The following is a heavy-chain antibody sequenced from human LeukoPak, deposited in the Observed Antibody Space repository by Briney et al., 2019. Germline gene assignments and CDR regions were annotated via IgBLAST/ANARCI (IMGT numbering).Heavy chain of an antibody. CDR2: MNPNSGNT. CDR1: GYTFTSYD. J-gene: IGHJ4*02. D-gene: IGHD2-2*01. CDR3: ARGYCSSTSCLDDY. Sequence: ASAKVSCKASGYTFTSYDINWVRQATGQGLEWMGWMNPNSGNTGYAQKFQGRVTMTRNTSISTAYMELSSLRSEDTAVYYCARGYCSSTSCLDDYWGQGTLVTVSS. V-gene: IGHV1-8*01.